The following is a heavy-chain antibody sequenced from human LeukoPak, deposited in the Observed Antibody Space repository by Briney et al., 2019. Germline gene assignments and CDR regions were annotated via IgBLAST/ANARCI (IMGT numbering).Heavy chain of an antibody. Sequence: PGGSLRLSCAASGCTFSSYVMSWVRQAPGKGLEWVSAIRGSGGSAYYADSVKGRFTISRDNFKNTLYLQMNSLRAEDTAVYYCAKPHYDSSGWYFDYWGQGTLVTVSS. CDR2: IRGSGGSA. CDR3: AKPHYDSSGWYFDY. J-gene: IGHJ4*02. V-gene: IGHV3-23*01. CDR1: GCTFSSYV. D-gene: IGHD3-22*01.